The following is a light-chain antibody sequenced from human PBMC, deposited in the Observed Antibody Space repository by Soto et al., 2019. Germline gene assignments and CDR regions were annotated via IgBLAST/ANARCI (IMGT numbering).Light chain of an antibody. CDR2: DVS. J-gene: IGLJ2*01. V-gene: IGLV2-14*01. Sequence: QSLLTQPASVSGSPGQSITISCTGTSSDVGGYNYVSWYQQHPGKAPKLMIYDVSNRPSGVSNRFSGSKSGNTASLTISGLQAEDEADYYCSSYTSSRTVVFGGGTKLTVL. CDR3: SSYTSSRTVV. CDR1: SSDVGGYNY.